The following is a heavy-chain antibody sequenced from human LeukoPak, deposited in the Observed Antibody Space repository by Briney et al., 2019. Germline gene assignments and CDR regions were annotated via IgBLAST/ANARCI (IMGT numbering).Heavy chain of an antibody. J-gene: IGHJ4*02. CDR2: IYYSGST. CDR3: ARERVSSGNFDY. V-gene: IGHV4-59*12. CDR1: RGSIRNYY. Sequence: SETLSLTCTVSRGSIRNYYWSWIRQPPGKGLEWIGQIYYSGSTNYNPSLKSRLTISVDTSKNQFSLKLSSVTAVDTAVYYCARERVSSGNFDYWGQGTLVTVSS. D-gene: IGHD6-19*01.